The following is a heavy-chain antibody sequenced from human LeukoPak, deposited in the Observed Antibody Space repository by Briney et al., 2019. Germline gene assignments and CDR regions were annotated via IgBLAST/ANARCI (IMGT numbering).Heavy chain of an antibody. J-gene: IGHJ4*02. CDR2: INPSGGST. Sequence: ASVKVSCKASGYTFTNYYIHWVRQAPGQGLEWMGIINPSGGSTSYAQKFQGRVTMTRDTSTSTVYMELSSLRSEDTAVYYCARGGYYDSSGYYPFDYWGQGTLVTVSS. CDR3: ARGGYYDSSGYYPFDY. CDR1: GYTFTNYY. D-gene: IGHD3-22*01. V-gene: IGHV1-46*01.